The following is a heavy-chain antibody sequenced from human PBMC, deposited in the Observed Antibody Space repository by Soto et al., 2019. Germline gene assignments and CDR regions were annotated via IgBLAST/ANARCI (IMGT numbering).Heavy chain of an antibody. CDR3: ATDTRSGWDLHY. Sequence: EVQLVESGGALVQPGGSLRLSCAASGFTFRSYSMNWVRQSPGKGLEWVSYIRRSSETMRYADSVKGRFTISRDDAKNSLYLQMNSLRDEDTAVYYCATDTRSGWDLHYWGQGILVTVSS. CDR1: GFTFRSYS. CDR2: IRRSSETM. J-gene: IGHJ1*01. V-gene: IGHV3-48*02. D-gene: IGHD1-26*01.